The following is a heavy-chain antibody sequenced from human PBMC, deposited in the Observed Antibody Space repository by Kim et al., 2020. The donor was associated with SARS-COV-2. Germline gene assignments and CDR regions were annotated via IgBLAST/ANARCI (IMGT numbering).Heavy chain of an antibody. CDR1: GFTFSSYA. D-gene: IGHD3-10*01. J-gene: IGHJ4*02. CDR2: ISYDGSNK. CDR3: ARDLVPGLLWFGELSPTLALDY. Sequence: GGSLRLFCAASGFTFSSYAMHWVRQAPGKGLEWVAVISYDGSNKYYADSVKGRFTISRDNSKNTLYLQMNSLRAEDTAVYYCARDLVPGLLWFGELSPTLALDYWGQGTLVTVSS. V-gene: IGHV3-30*04.